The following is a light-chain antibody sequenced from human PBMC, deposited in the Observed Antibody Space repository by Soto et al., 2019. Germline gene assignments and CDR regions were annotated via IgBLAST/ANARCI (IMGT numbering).Light chain of an antibody. J-gene: IGLJ1*01. CDR1: SADVGTYNF. CDR2: DVS. CDR3: GSYRGSTTVYV. Sequence: LTQPASVSGSPGQSITISCTGTSADVGTYNFVAWYQQHPGKAPKLIIYDVSSRPSGVSNRFSGSKSGNTASLTISGLQADDEADYYCGSYRGSTTVYVFGSGTKVTV. V-gene: IGLV2-14*03.